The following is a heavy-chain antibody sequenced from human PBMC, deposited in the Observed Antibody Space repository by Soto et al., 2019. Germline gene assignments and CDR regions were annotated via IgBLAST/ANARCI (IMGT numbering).Heavy chain of an antibody. Sequence: QVQLVQSGAEVKKPGASVKVSCKASGYTFTHYHIHWVRQAPGQGLEWMGMINPSGGSTDYAQKFQGRVTMTTDTSTTTVYMELSSLRSDDTAVYYCARPPFPGCINGVCYPCDHWGQGTLVTVSS. V-gene: IGHV1-46*01. CDR3: ARPPFPGCINGVCYPCDH. CDR1: GYTFTHYH. CDR2: INPSGGST. D-gene: IGHD2-8*01. J-gene: IGHJ4*02.